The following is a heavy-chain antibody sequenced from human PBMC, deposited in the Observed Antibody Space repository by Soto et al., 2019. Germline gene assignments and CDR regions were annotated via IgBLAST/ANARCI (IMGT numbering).Heavy chain of an antibody. CDR3: ARGMEYYDSSGYSPPTSH. D-gene: IGHD3-22*01. Sequence: GGSLRLSCAASGFTFSSYAMHWVRQAPGKGLEWVAVISYDGSNKYYADSVKGRFTISRDNSKNTLYLQMNSLRAEDTAVYYCARGMEYYDSSGYSPPTSHWGQGTLVTVSS. CDR1: GFTFSSYA. V-gene: IGHV3-30-3*01. J-gene: IGHJ4*02. CDR2: ISYDGSNK.